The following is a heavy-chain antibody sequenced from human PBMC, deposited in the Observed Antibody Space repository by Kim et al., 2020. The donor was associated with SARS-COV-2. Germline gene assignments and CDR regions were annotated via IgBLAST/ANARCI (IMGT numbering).Heavy chain of an antibody. V-gene: IGHV4-39*07. CDR2: IYYSGST. CDR3: ARCPVGVVVAATPFDY. CDR1: GGSISSSSYY. J-gene: IGHJ4*02. D-gene: IGHD2-15*01. Sequence: SETLSLTCTVSGGSISSSSYYWGWIRQPPGKGLEWIGSIYYSGSTYYNPSLKSRVTISVDTSKNQFSLKLSSVTAADTAVYYCARCPVGVVVAATPFDYWGQGALVTVSS.